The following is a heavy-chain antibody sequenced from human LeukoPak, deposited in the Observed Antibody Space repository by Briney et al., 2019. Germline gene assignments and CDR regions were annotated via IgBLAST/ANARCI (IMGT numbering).Heavy chain of an antibody. CDR1: GFTFSSYA. D-gene: IGHD3-10*01. CDR3: ARVPILYGSGSQPDYYYYYMDV. CDR2: IIPIFGTA. J-gene: IGHJ6*03. V-gene: IGHV1-69*01. Sequence: GGSLRLSCAASGFTFSSYAISWVRQAPGQGLEWIGGIIPIFGTANYAQKFQGRVTITADESTSTAYMELSSLRSEDTAVYYCARVPILYGSGSQPDYYYYYMDVWGKGTTVTVSS.